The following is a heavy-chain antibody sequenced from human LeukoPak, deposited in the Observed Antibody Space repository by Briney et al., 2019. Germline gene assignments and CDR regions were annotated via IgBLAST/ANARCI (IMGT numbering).Heavy chain of an antibody. V-gene: IGHV1-2*02. CDR3: ARELPRSVGTTLHSNDY. CDR1: GYTFTGYY. CDR2: INPNSSGT. Sequence: ASVKVSCTASGYTFTGYYMHWVRQAPGQGLEWMGWINPNSSGTNYAQKFQGRVTMTRDTSISTAYMELSRLRSDDTAVYYCARELPRSVGTTLHSNDYWGQGTLVTVSS. D-gene: IGHD5-12*01. J-gene: IGHJ4*02.